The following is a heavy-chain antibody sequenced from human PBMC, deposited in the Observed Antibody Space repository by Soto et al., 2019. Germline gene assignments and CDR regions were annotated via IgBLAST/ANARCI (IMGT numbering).Heavy chain of an antibody. D-gene: IGHD6-13*01. CDR3: ARVRGTAGKRYFDY. Sequence: PXETLSLTCTVAGGSSIAYYWNWLRQPPGKGLQWIGYTYYSGSTTYNPSLKSRVTISVDSSKNQFSLKLDSVTPADTAVYYCARVRGTAGKRYFDYWGPGTVVTVS. V-gene: IGHV4-59*01. CDR2: TYYSGST. J-gene: IGHJ4*02. CDR1: GGSSIAYY.